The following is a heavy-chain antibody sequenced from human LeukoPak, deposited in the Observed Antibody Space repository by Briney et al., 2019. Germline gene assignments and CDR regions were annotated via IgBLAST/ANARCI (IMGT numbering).Heavy chain of an antibody. D-gene: IGHD4-17*01. V-gene: IGHV4-34*01. Sequence: SETLSLTCAVYGGSFSGYYWSWIRQPPGKGLEWIGEINHSGSTNYNPSLKSRVTISVDTSKNQFSLKLSSVTAADTAVYYCAAFPTTVTTAYFDYWGQGTLVTVSS. CDR1: GGSFSGYY. CDR2: INHSGST. J-gene: IGHJ4*02. CDR3: AAFPTTVTTAYFDY.